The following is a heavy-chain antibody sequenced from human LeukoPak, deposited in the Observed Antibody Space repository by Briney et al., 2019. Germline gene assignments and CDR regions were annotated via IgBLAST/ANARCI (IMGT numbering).Heavy chain of an antibody. D-gene: IGHD1-26*01. CDR1: GGSISSGGYY. Sequence: PSQTLSLTCTVSGGSISSGGYYWSWIRQPPGKGLEWIGYIYHSGSTYYNPSLKSRVTISVDRSKNQFSLKLSSVTAADTAVYYCARESRIVGSFIDYWGQGTLVTVSS. CDR2: IYHSGST. V-gene: IGHV4-30-2*01. CDR3: ARESRIVGSFIDY. J-gene: IGHJ4*02.